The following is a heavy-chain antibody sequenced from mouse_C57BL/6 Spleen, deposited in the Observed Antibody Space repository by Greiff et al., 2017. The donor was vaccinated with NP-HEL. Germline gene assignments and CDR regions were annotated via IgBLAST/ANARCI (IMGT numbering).Heavy chain of an antibody. Sequence: EVQLQQSGPVLVKPGASVKMSCKASGYTFTDYYMNWVKQSHGKSLEWIGDINPYNGGTSYNQKFKGKATLTVDKSSSTAYMELNSLTSEDSAVYYCARDDCAHYAMDYWGQGTSVTVSS. CDR3: ARDDCAHYAMDY. D-gene: IGHD2-4*01. CDR2: INPYNGGT. J-gene: IGHJ4*01. CDR1: GYTFTDYY. V-gene: IGHV1-19*01.